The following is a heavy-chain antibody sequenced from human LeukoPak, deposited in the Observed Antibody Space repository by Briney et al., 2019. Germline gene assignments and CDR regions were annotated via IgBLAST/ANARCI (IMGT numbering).Heavy chain of an antibody. D-gene: IGHD6-13*01. CDR1: GFTFSMSS. V-gene: IGHV3-30*04. CDR3: ASGRAGIAAAGFDY. Sequence: GGSLRLSCATSGFTFSMSSMHWVRLAPGKGLEWLAGISFDGANKFSGDSVKGRFSISRDSSKNTLYLQMNSLGLDDTAVYFCASGRAGIAAAGFDYWGQGTLDTVSS. CDR2: ISFDGANK. J-gene: IGHJ4*02.